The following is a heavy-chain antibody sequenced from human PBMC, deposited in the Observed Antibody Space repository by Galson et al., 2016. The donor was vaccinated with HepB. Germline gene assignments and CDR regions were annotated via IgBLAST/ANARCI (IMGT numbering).Heavy chain of an antibody. J-gene: IGHJ3*02. CDR3: AKKGYSSGKFDAFDI. D-gene: IGHD6-19*01. V-gene: IGHV3-30*18. CDR2: ISGDGTNK. CDR1: GFSFGSYA. Sequence: SLRLSCAASGFSFGSYAMHWVRQTPAKGLGWVAVISGDGTNKYYADSVKGRFTISRDNSKSTLYLQMSSLRADDTAVYSCAKKGYSSGKFDAFDIRGQGTVVTVSS.